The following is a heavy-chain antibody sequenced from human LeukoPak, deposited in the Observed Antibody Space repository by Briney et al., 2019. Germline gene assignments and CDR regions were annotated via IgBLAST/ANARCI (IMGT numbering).Heavy chain of an antibody. CDR1: GGSINGYY. CDR2: IYYSGST. J-gene: IGHJ6*03. CDR3: ARLTSGSYSFYYYIGV. D-gene: IGHD1-26*01. V-gene: IGHV4-59*01. Sequence: SETLSLTCTVSGGSINGYYWSWIRQPPGKGLEWIGYIYYSGSTSYKPSLKSRVTMSVDTSKNQFSLELTSVTAADTAVYYCARLTSGSYSFYYYIGVWGKGTTVTVSS.